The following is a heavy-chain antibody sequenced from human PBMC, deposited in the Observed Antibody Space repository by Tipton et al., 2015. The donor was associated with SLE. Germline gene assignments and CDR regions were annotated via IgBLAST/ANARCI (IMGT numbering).Heavy chain of an antibody. V-gene: IGHV4-59*11. Sequence: TLSLTCTVSGGSISSHYWSWIRQPPGKGLEWIGYIYYSGSTDYNPSLKSRVTISIDTSKNQFSLRLSSVTTADTAVYYCARGFLEMFDPWGPGTLVTVSS. CDR1: GGSISSHY. CDR3: ARGFLEMFDP. D-gene: IGHD3-3*01. CDR2: IYYSGST. J-gene: IGHJ5*02.